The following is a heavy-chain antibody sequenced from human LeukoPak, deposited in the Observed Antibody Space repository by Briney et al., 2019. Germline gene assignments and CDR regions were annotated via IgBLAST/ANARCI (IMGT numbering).Heavy chain of an antibody. CDR2: IYPGDSDT. CDR1: EYNFASYW. CDR3: ALTSAGGAGFDY. J-gene: IGHJ4*02. Sequence: GESLKISCKGSEYNFASYWIGWVRQMPGKGLELMGIIYPGDSDTRYNPSFQGQVTISADKSISTAYLVWSSLKASDTAMYYCALTSAGGAGFDYWGQGTLVTVSS. V-gene: IGHV5-51*01. D-gene: IGHD4/OR15-4a*01.